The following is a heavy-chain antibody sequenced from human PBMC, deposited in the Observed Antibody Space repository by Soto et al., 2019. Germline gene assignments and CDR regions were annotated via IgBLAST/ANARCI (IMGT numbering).Heavy chain of an antibody. CDR1: GYTFINYN. V-gene: IGHV1-18*01. Sequence: QVQLVQSGPEVKEPGASVRVSCKASGYTFINYNIFWVRQAPGQGLEWMGWISTSNGDTSCAQNFQGRVTMTTDTSTSTAYVELRSLRYDDTAVYYCARDITGATGDYWGQGTLVTVSS. D-gene: IGHD1-26*01. CDR2: ISTSNGDT. J-gene: IGHJ4*02. CDR3: ARDITGATGDY.